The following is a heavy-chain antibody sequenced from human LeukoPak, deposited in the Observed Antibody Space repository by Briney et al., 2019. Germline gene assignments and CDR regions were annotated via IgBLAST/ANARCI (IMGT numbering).Heavy chain of an antibody. Sequence: PGGSLRLSCSASGITFSSYAMHWVRQAPGKGLEYVSAISSNGGSTYYADSVKGRFTISRDNSKNTLYLQMSSLRAEDTAVYYCVNSPLPYTYYDFWSGYLGADLNYYYGMDVWGQGTTVTVSS. CDR1: GITFSSYA. V-gene: IGHV3-64D*06. D-gene: IGHD3-3*01. CDR3: VNSPLPYTYYDFWSGYLGADLNYYYGMDV. J-gene: IGHJ6*02. CDR2: ISSNGGST.